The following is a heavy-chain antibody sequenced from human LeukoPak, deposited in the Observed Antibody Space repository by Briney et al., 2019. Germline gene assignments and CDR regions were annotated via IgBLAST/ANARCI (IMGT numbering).Heavy chain of an antibody. CDR1: GFTFRPYS. J-gene: IGHJ4*02. CDR2: ISPSGDST. V-gene: IGHV3-21*01. D-gene: IGHD2-8*02. CDR3: ARDFVGESGAAGY. Sequence: GGSLRLSCAASGFTFRPYSMNWVRLAPGKGLEWVSSISPSGDSTWNADSVRGRFTISRDNAKNSLSLQMDSLRADDTALYFCARDFVGESGAAGYWGQGTLVTVSS.